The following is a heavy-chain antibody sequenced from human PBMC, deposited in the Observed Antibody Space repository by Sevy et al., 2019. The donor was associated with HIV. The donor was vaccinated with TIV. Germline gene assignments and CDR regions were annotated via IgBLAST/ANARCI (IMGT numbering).Heavy chain of an antibody. V-gene: IGHV3-23*01. CDR1: GFSFSNNA. D-gene: IGHD5-18*01. CDR2: IDSGGLT. CDR3: ATGDTAMITDLDY. Sequence: GGSLRLSCGASGFSFSNNAMNWVRQAPGKGPEWVSGIDSGGLTYYADSVKGRFTISRDNSMERLFLQMNSLRPDDTAVYYCATGDTAMITDLDYWGQGTLVTVSS. J-gene: IGHJ4*02.